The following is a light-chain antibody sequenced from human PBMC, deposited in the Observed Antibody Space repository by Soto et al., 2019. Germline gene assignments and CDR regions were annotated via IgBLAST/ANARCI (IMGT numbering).Light chain of an antibody. CDR1: QSVSSK. CDR2: DTS. Sequence: EMVMTQSPATLSLYRGERDTLACKASQSVSSKLAWYQQKPGQAPRILVYDTSTRATGIPARFSGSGSGTEFTLTISSLQSEDFAVYYCQQHSNWPPITXGQGTRLEIK. CDR3: QQHSNWPPIT. J-gene: IGKJ5*01. V-gene: IGKV3-15*01.